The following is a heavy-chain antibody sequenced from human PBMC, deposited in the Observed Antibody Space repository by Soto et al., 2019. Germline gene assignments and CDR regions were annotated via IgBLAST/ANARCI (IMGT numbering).Heavy chain of an antibody. V-gene: IGHV3-30*04. J-gene: IGHJ4*01. CDR1: GFMFSAYA. D-gene: IGHD6-19*01. CDR3: ARDPSPYTSGWYGIDF. CDR2: ISYDGTNK. Sequence: GGSLRLSCAASGFMFSAYAMLWVRQAPGKGLEWVAAISYDGTNKYYADSIKGRFTISRDNSANTLFLQVNSLRREDTAMYYCARDPSPYTSGWYGIDFWGQGTLVTVSS.